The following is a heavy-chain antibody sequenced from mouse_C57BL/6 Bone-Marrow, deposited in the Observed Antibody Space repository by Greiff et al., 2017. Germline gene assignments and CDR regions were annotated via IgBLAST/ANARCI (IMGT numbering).Heavy chain of an antibody. CDR2: IRNKANGYTT. D-gene: IGHD4-1*01. J-gene: IGHJ2*01. Sequence: EVKLVESGGGLVQPGGSLSLSCAASGFTFTDYYMSWVRQPPGKALEWLGFIRNKANGYTTEYSASVKGRFTISRDNSQSILYLHVNALGADDSATYYCARSLTVFDYWGQGTTLTVSA. CDR1: GFTFTDYY. CDR3: ARSLTVFDY. V-gene: IGHV7-3*01.